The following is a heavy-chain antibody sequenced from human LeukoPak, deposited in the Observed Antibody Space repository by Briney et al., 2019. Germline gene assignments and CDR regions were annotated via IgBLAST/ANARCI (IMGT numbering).Heavy chain of an antibody. Sequence: GESLKISCKSSGYSFTNYWIGWVRQMPGKGLEWMGIIYPGDSATRYSPSFQGQVTISADKSIDTAYLQWSSLKASDTAIYYCARQGGQWLVQGAFDIWGQGTMVTVSS. J-gene: IGHJ3*02. D-gene: IGHD6-19*01. V-gene: IGHV5-51*01. CDR2: IYPGDSAT. CDR3: ARQGGQWLVQGAFDI. CDR1: GYSFTNYW.